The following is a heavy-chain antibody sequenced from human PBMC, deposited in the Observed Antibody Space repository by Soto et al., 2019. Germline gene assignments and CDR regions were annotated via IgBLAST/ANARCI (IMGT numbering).Heavy chain of an antibody. Sequence: SVKVSCKASGGTFSSYAISWVRQAPGQGLEWMGGIIPIFGTANSAQKFQGRVTITADESTSTAYMELSSLRSEDTAVYYCARGTMVRGVPYYYYYYGMDVWRQGTTVTVSS. CDR2: IIPIFGTA. CDR3: ARGTMVRGVPYYYYYYGMDV. V-gene: IGHV1-69*13. CDR1: GGTFSSYA. J-gene: IGHJ6*02. D-gene: IGHD3-10*01.